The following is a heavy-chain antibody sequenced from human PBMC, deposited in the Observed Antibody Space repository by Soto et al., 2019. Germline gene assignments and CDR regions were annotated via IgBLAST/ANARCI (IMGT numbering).Heavy chain of an antibody. CDR3: ARDGQLVINYFDY. Sequence: GGSLRLSCAASGFTFSSYAMHWVRQAPGKGLEWVAVISYDGSNKYYADSVKGRFTISRDNAKNSLYLQMNSLRAEDTAVYYCARDGQLVINYFDYWGQGTLVTVSS. V-gene: IGHV3-30-3*01. D-gene: IGHD6-13*01. J-gene: IGHJ4*02. CDR2: ISYDGSNK. CDR1: GFTFSSYA.